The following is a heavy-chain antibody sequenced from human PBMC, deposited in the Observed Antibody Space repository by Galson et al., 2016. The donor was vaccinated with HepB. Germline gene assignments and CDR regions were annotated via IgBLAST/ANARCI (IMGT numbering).Heavy chain of an antibody. V-gene: IGHV3-48*03. CDR2: ISTRVSGT. CDR1: GFTFSSED. D-gene: IGHD2-2*01. J-gene: IGHJ1*01. Sequence: SLRLSCAASGFTFSSEDMNWVRQAPGKGLEWVSYISTRVSGTYYADSVRGRFTISRDNAKDSLSLQMNSLRAEGTAVYYCVSGHYANWGQGTLVTVSS. CDR3: VSGHYAN.